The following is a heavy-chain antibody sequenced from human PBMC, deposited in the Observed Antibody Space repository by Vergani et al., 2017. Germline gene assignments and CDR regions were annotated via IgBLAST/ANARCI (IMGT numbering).Heavy chain of an antibody. D-gene: IGHD2-21*02. CDR1: GGSISSGDYY. Sequence: QVQLQESGPGLVKTSQTLSLTCTVSGGSISSGDYYWSWIRQPPGKGLEWIGYIYYSGSTYYNPSLKSRVTIAVDTSKNQLSLKLSSVTAADTAVYYCARCGGDCPFDSFDIWGQGTMVTVSS. J-gene: IGHJ3*02. CDR3: ARCGGDCPFDSFDI. V-gene: IGHV4-30-4*01. CDR2: IYYSGST.